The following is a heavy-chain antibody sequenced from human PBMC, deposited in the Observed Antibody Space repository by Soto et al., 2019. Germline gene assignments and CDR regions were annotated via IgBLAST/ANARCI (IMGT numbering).Heavy chain of an antibody. CDR1: GGSISSGGYY. V-gene: IGHV4-31*03. CDR3: ARDFGRGLAAGRSDRRAGWFDP. D-gene: IGHD6-13*01. Sequence: SETLSLTCTVSGGSISSGGYYWSWIRQHPGKGLEWIGYIYYSGSTYYNPSLKSRVTISVDTSKNQFSLKLSSVTAADTAVYYCARDFGRGLAAGRSDRRAGWFDPWGQGTLVTVSS. J-gene: IGHJ5*02. CDR2: IYYSGST.